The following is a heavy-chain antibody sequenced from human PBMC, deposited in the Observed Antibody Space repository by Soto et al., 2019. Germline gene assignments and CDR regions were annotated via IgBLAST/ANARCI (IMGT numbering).Heavy chain of an antibody. V-gene: IGHV3-7*01. CDR3: ARVGGIAVAGDRAGYFDY. Sequence: EVQLVESGGDLVQPGGSLRLSCAASGFTFSSYWMSWVRQAPGKALEWVANIKQDGSEKSYVDSVKGRFTISRDNAKKSLYLQKNSLRAEDTAVYYCARVGGIAVAGDRAGYFDYWGQGTLVTVSS. CDR2: IKQDGSEK. J-gene: IGHJ4*02. D-gene: IGHD6-19*01. CDR1: GFTFSSYW.